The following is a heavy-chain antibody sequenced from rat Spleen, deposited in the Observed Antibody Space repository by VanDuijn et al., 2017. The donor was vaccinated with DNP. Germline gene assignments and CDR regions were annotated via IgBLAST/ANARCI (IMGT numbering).Heavy chain of an antibody. CDR2: ISYSGTT. D-gene: IGHD1-5*01. Sequence: EVRLQESGPGLVKPSQSLSLTCSVTGSSITSNYWGWIRQFPGNKMEYIGHISYSGTTSYHPSLKSRISITRDTSKNQFFLQLSSVTTEDTATYYCARWNIGTSTLDYWGQGVMVTVSS. J-gene: IGHJ2*01. CDR3: ARWNIGTSTLDY. V-gene: IGHV3-1*01. CDR1: GSSITSNY.